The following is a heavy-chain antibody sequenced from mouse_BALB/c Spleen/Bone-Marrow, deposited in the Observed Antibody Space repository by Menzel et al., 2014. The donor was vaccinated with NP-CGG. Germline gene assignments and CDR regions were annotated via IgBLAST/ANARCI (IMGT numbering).Heavy chain of an antibody. CDR2: ISNGSSTI. CDR3: ARKGAMITHYYAMDY. Sequence: EVQLVESGGGLVQSGGPRKLSCAASGFTFSSFGMHWVRQAPEKGLEWVAYISNGSSTIYYADTVKGRFTISRDNPKNTLFLQMTSLRSEDTAMYYCARKGAMITHYYAMDYWGQGTSVTVSS. J-gene: IGHJ4*01. D-gene: IGHD2-4*01. V-gene: IGHV5-17*02. CDR1: GFTFSSFG.